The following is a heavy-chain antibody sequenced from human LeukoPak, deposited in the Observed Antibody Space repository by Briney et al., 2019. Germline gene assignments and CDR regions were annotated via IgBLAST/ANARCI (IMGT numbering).Heavy chain of an antibody. J-gene: IGHJ4*02. CDR2: ISYDGSNK. D-gene: IGHD1-1*01. V-gene: IGHV3-30*18. Sequence: GRSLRLSCAASGFTFSSYGMHWVRQAPGKGLEWVAVISYDGSNKYYADSVKGRFTISRDNSKNTLCLQMNSLRAEDTAVYYCAKDWSTHAFDYWGQGTLVTVSS. CDR3: AKDWSTHAFDY. CDR1: GFTFSSYG.